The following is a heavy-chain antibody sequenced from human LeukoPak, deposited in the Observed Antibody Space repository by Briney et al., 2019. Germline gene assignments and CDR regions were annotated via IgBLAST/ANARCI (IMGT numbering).Heavy chain of an antibody. V-gene: IGHV3-30*02. CDR2: IRYDGNNE. D-gene: IGHD6-19*01. CDR1: GFTFNNYD. Sequence: PGGSLRLSCAASGFTFNNYDMYWVRQAPGKGLEWVAFIRYDGNNEYYADSVKGRFTVSRDNSKNTLFLQMNSLRAEDTAVYYCAKDPGSGWPKPQYYFDYWGQGTLVTVSS. J-gene: IGHJ4*02. CDR3: AKDPGSGWPKPQYYFDY.